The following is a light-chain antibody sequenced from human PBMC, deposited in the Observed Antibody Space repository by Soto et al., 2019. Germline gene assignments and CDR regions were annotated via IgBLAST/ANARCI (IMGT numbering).Light chain of an antibody. V-gene: IGKV3-20*01. J-gene: IGKJ1*01. CDR1: QSLSSSS. CDR3: QQYNNWPRT. CDR2: GAS. Sequence: EIVLTQSPGTLSLSTGERATLSCRASQSLSSSSLAWYQQKPGQAPRLRISGASSRAADIPDRCSGRGSGTEFTLTISSLQSEDFAVYYCQQYNNWPRTVGQGTKVDI.